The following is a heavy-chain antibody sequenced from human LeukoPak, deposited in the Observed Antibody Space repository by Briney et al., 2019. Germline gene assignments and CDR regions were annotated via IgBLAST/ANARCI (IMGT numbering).Heavy chain of an antibody. D-gene: IGHD2-2*02. CDR1: GFTFSSYG. CDR2: IWYDGSNK. V-gene: IGHV3-33*01. J-gene: IGHJ5*02. Sequence: GGSLRLSCAASGFTFSSYGMHWVRQAPGKGLEWVAVIWYDGSNKYYADSVKGRFTISRDNSKNTLYLQMNSLRAEGTAVYYCARESQIVVVPAAIRWFDPWGQGTLVTVSS. CDR3: ARESQIVVVPAAIRWFDP.